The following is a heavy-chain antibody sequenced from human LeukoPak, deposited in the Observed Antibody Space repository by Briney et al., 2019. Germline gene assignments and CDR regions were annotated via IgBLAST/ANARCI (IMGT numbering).Heavy chain of an antibody. J-gene: IGHJ6*02. V-gene: IGHV3-53*04. CDR2: IYSGGST. CDR1: GFTVSSNY. D-gene: IGHD4-17*01. Sequence: PGGSLRLSCAASGFTVSSNYMSWVRQAPGKGLEWVSVIYSGGSTYYADSVKGRFTISRHNSKNTLYLQMNSLRAEDTAVYYCARDTSHDYGGNSSYGMDVWGQGTTVTVSS. CDR3: ARDTSHDYGGNSSYGMDV.